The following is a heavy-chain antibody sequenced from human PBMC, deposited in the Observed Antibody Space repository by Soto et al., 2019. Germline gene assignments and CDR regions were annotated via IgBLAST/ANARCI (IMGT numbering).Heavy chain of an antibody. CDR2: IYYRSKWYN. CDR3: ARERYYYGSGDY. CDR1: GDSVSSNSVA. V-gene: IGHV6-1*01. J-gene: IGHJ4*02. Sequence: SQTLSLTCAISGDSVSSNSVAWNWIRQSPSRGLEWLGRIYYRSKWYNDYAVSVKSRININPDTSKNQFSLQLNSVTPDDTAVYYCARERYYYGSGDYWGQGTLVTVSS. D-gene: IGHD3-10*01.